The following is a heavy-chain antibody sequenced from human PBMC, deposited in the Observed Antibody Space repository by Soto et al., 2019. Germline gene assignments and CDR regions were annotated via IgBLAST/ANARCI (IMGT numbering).Heavy chain of an antibody. V-gene: IGHV3-30*18. Sequence: QGQLVESGGGVVQPGRSLRLSCAASGSTFSSYGMHWVRQAPGKGLEWVAVISYDGRNKYYADCVKGRFTISRDNSKTTIYLQMNSLRAEDTAVYSCAKGCPGYYYGMDVWGQGPTVTVSS. CDR1: GSTFSSYG. CDR3: AKGCPGYYYGMDV. J-gene: IGHJ6*02. CDR2: ISYDGRNK.